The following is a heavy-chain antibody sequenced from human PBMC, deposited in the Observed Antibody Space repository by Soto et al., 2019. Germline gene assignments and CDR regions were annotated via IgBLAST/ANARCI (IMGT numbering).Heavy chain of an antibody. CDR3: AKEGGYSSGWLSVDCYYGMDV. V-gene: IGHV3-11*01. CDR2: ISSSGSTI. Sequence: GGSLRLSCAASGFTFSDYYMSWIRQAPGKGLEWVSYISSSGSTIYYADSVKGRFTISRDNAKNSLYLQMNSLRAEDTAVYYCAKEGGYSSGWLSVDCYYGMDVWGQGTTVTVSS. J-gene: IGHJ6*02. D-gene: IGHD6-19*01. CDR1: GFTFSDYY.